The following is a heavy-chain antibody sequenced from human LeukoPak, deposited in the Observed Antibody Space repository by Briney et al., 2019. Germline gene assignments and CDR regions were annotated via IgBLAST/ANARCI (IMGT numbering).Heavy chain of an antibody. Sequence: GGSLRLSCAASGFTFSSYAMSWVRQAPGKGLEWVSAISGSGGSTYYADSVKGRFTISRDNSKNTLSLQMNSLRVEDTAIYYCTRSGYRHPYHFDSWGQGILVIVSS. V-gene: IGHV3-23*01. D-gene: IGHD3-22*01. CDR3: TRSGYRHPYHFDS. J-gene: IGHJ4*02. CDR1: GFTFSSYA. CDR2: ISGSGGST.